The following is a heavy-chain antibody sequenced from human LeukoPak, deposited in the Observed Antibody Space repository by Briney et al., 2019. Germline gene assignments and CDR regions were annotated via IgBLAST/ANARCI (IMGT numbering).Heavy chain of an antibody. D-gene: IGHD3-10*02. CDR3: AKRGGGTMFAFDI. V-gene: IGHV3-23*01. Sequence: GGSLRLSCAASGFIFSNYVMGWVRQAPGKGLELVSSISDIGIGTYYADSVKGRFTIFRDNSKNILYLQMNSLRAEDTAKYYCAKRGGGTMFAFDIWGQGTMVTVSS. CDR1: GFIFSNYV. CDR2: ISDIGIGT. J-gene: IGHJ3*02.